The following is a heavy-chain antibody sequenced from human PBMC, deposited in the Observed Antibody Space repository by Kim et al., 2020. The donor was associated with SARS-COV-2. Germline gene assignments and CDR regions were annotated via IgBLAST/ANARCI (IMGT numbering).Heavy chain of an antibody. Sequence: GNTNYPNNRQDRVTLTRDTTTNTAYMELRSLRPDDMAQYYCARHENDGMDVWGQGTTVTVSS. V-gene: IGHV1-18*03. CDR3: ARHENDGMDV. CDR2: GNT. J-gene: IGHJ6*02.